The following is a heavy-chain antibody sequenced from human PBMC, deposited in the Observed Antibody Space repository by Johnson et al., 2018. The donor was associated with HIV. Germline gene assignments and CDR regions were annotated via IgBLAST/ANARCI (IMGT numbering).Heavy chain of an antibody. J-gene: IGHJ3*02. Sequence: VQLVESGGGLVQPGGSLRLSCAASGFTFSSYAMSWVRQAPGKGLEWVSVISGNGGTTYYADSVKGRFTISRDNSKNTLYLQMNSLRAEDTAVYYCASGEDYGGNYGAFDIWGQGTMVTVSS. V-gene: IGHV3-23*04. CDR3: ASGEDYGGNYGAFDI. CDR1: GFTFSSYA. D-gene: IGHD4-23*01. CDR2: ISGNGGTT.